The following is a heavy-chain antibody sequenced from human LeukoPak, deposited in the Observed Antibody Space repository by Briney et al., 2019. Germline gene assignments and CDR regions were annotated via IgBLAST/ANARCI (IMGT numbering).Heavy chain of an antibody. J-gene: IGHJ3*02. CDR2: IFPGDSDI. CDR1: GYSFTSYW. D-gene: IGHD6-19*01. V-gene: IGHV5-51*01. Sequence: GVPLQISSQGSGYSFTSYWIAWVRQMPGKGLEWMGIIFPGDSDIRYSPSFQGQVTISADNFLSTAYLQWSSLKPSDTPMYYCARGTAVAGLDPFDTWGQGTMVTVSS. CDR3: ARGTAVAGLDPFDT.